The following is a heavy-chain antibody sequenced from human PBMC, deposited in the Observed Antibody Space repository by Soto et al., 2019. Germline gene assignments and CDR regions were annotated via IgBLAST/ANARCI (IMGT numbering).Heavy chain of an antibody. CDR3: AKLSCTSSTCYFPGWFDP. J-gene: IGHJ5*02. CDR2: VYYSGSS. Sequence: SETLSLTCTVSGDSISGGASFWSWIRQPPGKGLEWIANVYYSGSSYYNPSLKSRLTISVDTTKNQFSLQLKSMTAADTAVYYCAKLSCTSSTCYFPGWFDPWGQGTMVTVYS. V-gene: IGHV4-31*03. CDR1: GDSISGGASF. D-gene: IGHD2-2*01.